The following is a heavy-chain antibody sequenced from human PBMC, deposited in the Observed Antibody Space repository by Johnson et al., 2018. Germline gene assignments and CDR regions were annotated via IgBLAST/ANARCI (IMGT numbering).Heavy chain of an antibody. J-gene: IGHJ3*02. CDR2: ISSSGSTI. V-gene: IGHV3-11*01. CDR3: AREVATIRGRAFDI. D-gene: IGHD5-12*01. Sequence: QVQLVESGGGLVKPGGSXRLSCAASGFTFSDYYMSWIRQAAGKGLEWVSYISSSGSTISHADSVKGRFPISRDNAKNSLYLQMNSPRADDTAVYYCAREVATIRGRAFDIWGQGTMVTVSS. CDR1: GFTFSDYY.